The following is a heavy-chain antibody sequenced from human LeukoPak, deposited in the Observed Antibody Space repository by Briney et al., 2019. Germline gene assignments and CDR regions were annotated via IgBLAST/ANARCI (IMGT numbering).Heavy chain of an antibody. J-gene: IGHJ5*02. CDR2: ISYHGIDK. CDR3: ARAGEDVVLGPAPVGGSPYNWFDP. CDR1: GFTFSHYA. D-gene: IGHD2-2*01. V-gene: IGHV3-30-3*01. Sequence: GGSLRLSCAASGFTFSHYAMHWVRQAPGKGLEWVAVISYHGIDKYYADSVKGRFTISRDNSKNALYPQMNSLRPEDTAVYYCARAGEDVVLGPAPVGGSPYNWFDPWGQGTLVTVPS.